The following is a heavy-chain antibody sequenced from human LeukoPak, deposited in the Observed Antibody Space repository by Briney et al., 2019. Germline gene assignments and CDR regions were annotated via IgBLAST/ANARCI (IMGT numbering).Heavy chain of an antibody. CDR1: GGSFSGYY. D-gene: IGHD6-13*01. V-gene: IGHV4-34*01. CDR3: VRHFHGSGYVVDL. Sequence: SETLSLTCAVYGGSFSGYYWSWIRQPPGKGLEWIGTIHYSGSTYYNPSLRSRVTMSVDTSKNQLSLKLSSVTAADTAVYFCVRHFHGSGYVVDLWGQGTLVTVSS. J-gene: IGHJ5*02. CDR2: IHYSGST.